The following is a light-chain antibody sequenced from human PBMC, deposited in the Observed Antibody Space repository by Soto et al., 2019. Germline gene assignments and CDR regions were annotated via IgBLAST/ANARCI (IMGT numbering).Light chain of an antibody. J-gene: IGKJ5*01. Sequence: DIVMTQSPDSLAVSLGERATINCKSSQSVLFSSNNKNYLAWYQQKPGQPPKLLIYWASTRESGVPDRFSGSGSGTDFTLTITSLQAEDVAVYYCQQYFRAPQTFGQGTRLAMK. CDR1: QSVLFSSNNKNY. CDR3: QQYFRAPQT. CDR2: WAS. V-gene: IGKV4-1*01.